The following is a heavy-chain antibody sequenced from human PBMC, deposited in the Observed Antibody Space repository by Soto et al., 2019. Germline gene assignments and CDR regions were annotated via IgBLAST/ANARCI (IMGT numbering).Heavy chain of an antibody. CDR2: IWYDGSNK. Sequence: PGGSLRLSCAASGFTFSSYGMHWVRQAPGKGLEWVAVIWYDGSNKYYADSVKGRFTISRDNSKNTLYLQMNSLRSEDTAVYHCARDGYCTSTSCYRAGMDVWGQGTTVTVS. CDR3: ARDGYCTSTSCYRAGMDV. J-gene: IGHJ6*02. V-gene: IGHV3-33*01. CDR1: GFTFSSYG. D-gene: IGHD2-2*02.